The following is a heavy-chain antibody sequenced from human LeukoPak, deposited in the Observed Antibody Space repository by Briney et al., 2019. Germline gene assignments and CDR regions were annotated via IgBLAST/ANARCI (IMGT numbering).Heavy chain of an antibody. J-gene: IGHJ6*02. D-gene: IGHD3-16*01. V-gene: IGHV3-23*01. CDR2: TSGSGGST. Sequence: GGSLRLSCAASGFTFSSYAMSWVRQAPGKGLEWVSATSGSGGSTYYADSVKGRFTISRDNSKNTLYLQMNSLRAEDTAVYHWGRKLRGLGGGGVDVWGQGTTVTVSS. CDR1: GFTFSSYA. CDR3: GRKLRGLGGGGVDV.